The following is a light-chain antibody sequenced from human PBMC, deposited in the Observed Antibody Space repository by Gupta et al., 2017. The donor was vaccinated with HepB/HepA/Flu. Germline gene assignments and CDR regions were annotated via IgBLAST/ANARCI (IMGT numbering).Light chain of an antibody. Sequence: EIVLTQSPGTLSLSPGEGATLSCRATQSVSNKYLAWYQQKPGQAPRLLIYGASIRAAGIPDRFSGSGSGTDFTLTISRLESEDFAVYYCQQDGSSPWTFGQGTKVEIK. CDR2: GAS. V-gene: IGKV3-20*01. J-gene: IGKJ1*01. CDR1: QSVSNKY. CDR3: QQDGSSPWT.